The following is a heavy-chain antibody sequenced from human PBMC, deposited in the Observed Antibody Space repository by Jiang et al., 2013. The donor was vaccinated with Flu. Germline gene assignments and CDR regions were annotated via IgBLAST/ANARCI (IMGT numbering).Heavy chain of an antibody. Sequence: TSYAQKFQGRVTMTRDTSTSTVYMELSSLRSEDTAVYYCAREGQGQYGMDVWGQGTTVTVSS. J-gene: IGHJ6*02. CDR3: AREGQGQYGMDV. CDR2: T. V-gene: IGHV1-46*01.